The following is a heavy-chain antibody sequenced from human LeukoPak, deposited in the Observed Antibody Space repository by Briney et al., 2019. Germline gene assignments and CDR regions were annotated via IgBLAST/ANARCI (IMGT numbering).Heavy chain of an antibody. CDR2: INPTHGGT. J-gene: IGHJ4*02. CDR3: AIVTTADGC. CDR1: GYTFTGYY. Sequence: ASVKVSCKAPGYTFTGYYIHWVRQAPGQGLEWMGWINPTHGGTNYAQKFQGRVTMTRDTSISTAYMEVGRLTSDDTAMYYCAIVTTADGCWGQGTLLTVSS. D-gene: IGHD4-17*01. V-gene: IGHV1-2*02.